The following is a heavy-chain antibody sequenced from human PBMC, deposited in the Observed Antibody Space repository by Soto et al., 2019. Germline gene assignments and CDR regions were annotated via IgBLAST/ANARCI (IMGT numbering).Heavy chain of an antibody. CDR3: AREGIAVAGGGYYYYGMDV. J-gene: IGHJ6*02. Sequence: QVQLVQSGAEVKKPGSSVKVSCKASGGTFSSYAISWVRQAPGQGLEWMGGIIPIFGTANYAQKFQGRVTITADESTSTAYMELSSLRSEDTAVYYCAREGIAVAGGGYYYYGMDVWGQGTTFTVSS. CDR1: GGTFSSYA. D-gene: IGHD6-19*01. CDR2: IIPIFGTA. V-gene: IGHV1-69*12.